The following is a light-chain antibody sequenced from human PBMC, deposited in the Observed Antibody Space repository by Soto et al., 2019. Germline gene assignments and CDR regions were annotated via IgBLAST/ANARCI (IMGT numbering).Light chain of an antibody. V-gene: IGLV2-14*01. Sequence: LTQPASVSGSPGQSITISCTGTSSDVGGYKYVSWYQQHPGKAPKLLIYEVSNRPSGVSSRFSGSKSGNTASLTISGLQAEDEADYYCTSKTSTSPYVFGTGTKVTVL. J-gene: IGLJ1*01. CDR3: TSKTSTSPYV. CDR2: EVS. CDR1: SSDVGGYKY.